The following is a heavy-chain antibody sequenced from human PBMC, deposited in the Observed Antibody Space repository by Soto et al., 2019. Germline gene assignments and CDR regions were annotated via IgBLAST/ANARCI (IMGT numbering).Heavy chain of an antibody. D-gene: IGHD4-17*01. J-gene: IGHJ1*01. Sequence: EVQLVQSGAEVKKPGESLKISCKGSGYSFTSFWIGWVRQMPGKGLEWMGIIYPGDSDSRYSPSFQGQVTISSDKSISTAYLQWSSLKASVTAIYYCAKLNDYGDFEYIQHWGQGTLVTVSS. CDR3: AKLNDYGDFEYIQH. CDR1: GYSFTSFW. CDR2: IYPGDSDS. V-gene: IGHV5-51*03.